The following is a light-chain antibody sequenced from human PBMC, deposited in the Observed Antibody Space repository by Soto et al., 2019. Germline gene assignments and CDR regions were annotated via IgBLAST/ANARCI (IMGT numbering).Light chain of an antibody. CDR3: QQYHTTPYT. V-gene: IGKV4-1*01. J-gene: IGKJ2*01. CDR2: WAS. Sequence: DSVMTQSPDSLAVSLGERATINCKSSQSILYSSNNKNDLAWYQQKPGQPPKLLIYWASTRESGVPDRFSGSGSGTDFTLTISSLQAEDVAVYYCQQYHTTPYTFGQGTKLEIK. CDR1: QSILYSSNNKND.